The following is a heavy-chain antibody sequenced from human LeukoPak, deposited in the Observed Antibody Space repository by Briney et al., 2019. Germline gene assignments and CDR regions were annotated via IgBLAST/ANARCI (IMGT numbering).Heavy chain of an antibody. Sequence: SETLSLTCAVYGGSFSGYYWSWIRQPPGKGLEWIGYIYYSGSTNYNPSLKSRVTISVDTSKNQFSLKLSSVTAADTAVYYCARSSGWYQGHYFDYWGQGTLVTVSS. V-gene: IGHV4-59*12. CDR1: GGSFSGYY. J-gene: IGHJ4*02. CDR2: IYYSGST. CDR3: ARSSGWYQGHYFDY. D-gene: IGHD6-19*01.